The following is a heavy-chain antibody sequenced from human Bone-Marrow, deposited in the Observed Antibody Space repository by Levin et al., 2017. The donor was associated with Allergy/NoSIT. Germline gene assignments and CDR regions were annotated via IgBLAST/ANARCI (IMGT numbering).Heavy chain of an antibody. V-gene: IGHV1-8*01. CDR3: ARWWYTSDQYWVDC. Sequence: GASVKVSCKASGYSFTSFDINWVRQAAGQGIEWMGWMNPNSVTTGSAQKFQGRVTMTRNTSTSTAYLDLNSLTSEDTAVYYCARWWYTSDQYWVDCWGQGTLVTVSS. CDR1: GYSFTSFD. J-gene: IGHJ4*02. D-gene: IGHD2-15*01. CDR2: MNPNSVTT.